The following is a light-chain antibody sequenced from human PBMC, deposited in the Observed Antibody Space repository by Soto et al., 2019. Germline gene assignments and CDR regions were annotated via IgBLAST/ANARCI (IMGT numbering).Light chain of an antibody. CDR3: QQYGSSPPYT. J-gene: IGKJ2*01. CDR2: GSS. Sequence: EIVLTQSPGTLSLSPGERATHSCRASQSVSGNYLAWYQQKPRQSPRLLLYGSSDRATGIPDRFSGSGSGTDFTLTITRVEPEDFAVYYCQQYGSSPPYTFGQGTKLEIK. V-gene: IGKV3-20*01. CDR1: QSVSGNY.